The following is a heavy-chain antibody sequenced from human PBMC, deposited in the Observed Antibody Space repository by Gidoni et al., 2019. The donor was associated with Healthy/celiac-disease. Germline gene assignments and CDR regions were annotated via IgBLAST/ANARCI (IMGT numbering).Heavy chain of an antibody. CDR2: IYYSGST. CDR1: GGSISSSSYY. V-gene: IGHV4-39*07. Sequence: QLQLQESGPGLVKPSETLSLPCTVPGGSISSSSYYWGWLRQPPGKGLEWIGSIYYSGSTYYNPSLKSRVTISVDTSKNQFSLKLSSVTAADTAVYYCARVQYSSGWVRHNRDYFDYWGQGTLVTVSS. CDR3: ARVQYSSGWVRHNRDYFDY. J-gene: IGHJ4*02. D-gene: IGHD6-19*01.